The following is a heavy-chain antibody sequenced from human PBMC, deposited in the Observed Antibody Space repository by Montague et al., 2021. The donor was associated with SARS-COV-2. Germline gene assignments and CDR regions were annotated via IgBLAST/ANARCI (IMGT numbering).Heavy chain of an antibody. CDR2: INHSGST. Sequence: SETLSLTCAVYGGSLSGYYWSWIRQPPGKGLEWIGEINHSGSTNXXPSLKSRATISLDTSKNQFSLKLSSVTAADTAVYYCARGRRRYNWRDETSYYYGMDVWGQGTTVTVSS. V-gene: IGHV4-34*01. CDR1: GGSLSGYY. J-gene: IGHJ6*02. CDR3: ARGRRRYNWRDETSYYYGMDV. D-gene: IGHD1-20*01.